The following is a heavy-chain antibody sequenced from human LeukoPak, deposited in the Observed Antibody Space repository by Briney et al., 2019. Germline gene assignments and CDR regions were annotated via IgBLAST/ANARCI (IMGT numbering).Heavy chain of an antibody. D-gene: IGHD2-21*02. V-gene: IGHV1-69*04. Sequence: GASVKVSCKASGGTFSSYAISWVRQAPGQGLEWMGRIIPILGIASYAQKFQGRVTITADKSTSTAYMELSSLRSEDTAVYYCAHAYCGGDCYHNWFDPWGQGTLVTVSS. CDR1: GGTFSSYA. CDR3: AHAYCGGDCYHNWFDP. J-gene: IGHJ5*02. CDR2: IIPILGIA.